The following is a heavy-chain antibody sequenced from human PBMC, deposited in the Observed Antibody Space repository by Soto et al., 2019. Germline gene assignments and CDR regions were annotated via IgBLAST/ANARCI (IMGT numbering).Heavy chain of an antibody. CDR2: IIPIFGTA. D-gene: IGHD3-3*01. CDR1: GGTFSSYA. CDR3: ARAYYDFWSGYWPAYYGMDV. J-gene: IGHJ6*02. V-gene: IGHV1-69*13. Sequence: ASVKVSCKASGGTFSSYAISWVRQAPGQGLELMGGIIPIFGTANYAQKFQGRVTITADESTSTAYMELSSLRSEDTAVYYCARAYYDFWSGYWPAYYGMDVWGQGTTVTVSS.